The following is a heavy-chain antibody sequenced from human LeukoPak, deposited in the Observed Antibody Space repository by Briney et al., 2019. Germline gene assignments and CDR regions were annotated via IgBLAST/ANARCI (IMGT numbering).Heavy chain of an antibody. J-gene: IGHJ4*02. Sequence: GESLKISCKGSGYSFTSYWIGWVRQMPGKGLEWMGIIYPGDSDTRYSPSFQGQVTIAADKSISTAYLQWSSLKASDTAIYYCARPHTIDRYTKYYFDYWGQGTLVTVSS. CDR3: ARPHTIDRYTKYYFDY. D-gene: IGHD3-3*01. CDR1: GYSFTSYW. CDR2: IYPGDSDT. V-gene: IGHV5-51*01.